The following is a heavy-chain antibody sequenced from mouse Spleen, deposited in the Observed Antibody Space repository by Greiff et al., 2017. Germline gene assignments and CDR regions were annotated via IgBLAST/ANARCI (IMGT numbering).Heavy chain of an antibody. Sequence: QVQLQQSGAELVKPGASVKISCKASGYAFSSYWMHWVKQRPGKGLEWIGQIYPGDGDTNYNGKFKGKATLTADKSSSTAYMQLSSLTSEDSAVYFCAKRLGRRYFDYWGQGTTLTVSS. CDR1: GYAFSSYW. V-gene: IGHV1-80*01. CDR2: IYPGDGDT. J-gene: IGHJ2*01. CDR3: AKRLGRRYFDY. D-gene: IGHD4-1*01.